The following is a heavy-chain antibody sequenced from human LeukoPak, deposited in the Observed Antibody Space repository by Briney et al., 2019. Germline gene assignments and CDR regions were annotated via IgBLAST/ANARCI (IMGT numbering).Heavy chain of an antibody. CDR2: IIPIFGTA. D-gene: IGHD3-16*02. CDR3: ARGYTDELLFGDY. V-gene: IGHV1-69*05. CDR1: GGTFSSYA. Sequence: ASVKVSCKASGGTFSSYAISWVRQAPGQGLEWMGGIIPIFGTANYAQKFQGRVTITTDESTSTAYMELSSLRSEDTAVYYCARGYTDELLFGDYWGQGTLVTVSS. J-gene: IGHJ4*02.